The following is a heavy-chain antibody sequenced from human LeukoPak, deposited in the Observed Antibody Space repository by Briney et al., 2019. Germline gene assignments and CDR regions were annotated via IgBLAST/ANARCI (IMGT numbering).Heavy chain of an antibody. CDR1: GFSFTNAW. Sequence: GALRLSCAASGFSFTNAWMTWVRQAPGKGLEWVGRIKSKGDGETTDYAASVKGRFSMSRDDSKATLYLQMNWPKVEDTAVYYCTTDLAITMIRGVIVDWGQGTLVTVSS. CDR2: IKSKGDGETT. CDR3: TTDLAITMIRGVIVD. V-gene: IGHV3-15*01. D-gene: IGHD3-10*01. J-gene: IGHJ4*02.